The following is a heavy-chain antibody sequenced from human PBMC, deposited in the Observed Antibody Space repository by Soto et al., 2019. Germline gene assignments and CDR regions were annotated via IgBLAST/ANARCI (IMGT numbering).Heavy chain of an antibody. CDR3: AKDSLSYYYGSGSPNWFDP. J-gene: IGHJ5*02. V-gene: IGHV3-9*01. CDR2: ISWNSGSI. Sequence: EVQLVESGGGLVQPGRSLRLSCAASGFTFDDYAMHWVRQAPGKGLEWVSGISWNSGSIGYADSVKGRFTISRDNAKNSLYLQMNSLSGGDTALYYCAKDSLSYYYGSGSPNWFDPWGQGTLVTVSS. D-gene: IGHD3-10*01. CDR1: GFTFDDYA.